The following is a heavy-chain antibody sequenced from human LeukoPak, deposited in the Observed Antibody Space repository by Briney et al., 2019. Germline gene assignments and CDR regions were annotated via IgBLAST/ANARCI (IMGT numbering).Heavy chain of an antibody. CDR3: VRGRLDCSSTSCYPTSHFDY. Sequence: PSETLSLTCTVSGGSISSYYWSWIRQPPGKGLEWIGYIYYSGSTNYNPSLKSRVSVSVDTSKNQFSLKLSSVTAADTAVYYCVRGRLDCSSTSCYPTSHFDYWGQGTLVTVSS. V-gene: IGHV4-59*08. CDR2: IYYSGST. J-gene: IGHJ4*02. D-gene: IGHD2-2*01. CDR1: GGSISSYY.